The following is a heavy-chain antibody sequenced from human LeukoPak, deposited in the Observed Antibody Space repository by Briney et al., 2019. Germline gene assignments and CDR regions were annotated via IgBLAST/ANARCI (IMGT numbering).Heavy chain of an antibody. J-gene: IGHJ4*02. CDR2: IYSSGST. Sequence: KSSETLSLTCTVSGGSISSYYWSWIRQAAGKGLEWIGRIYSSGSTNYNPSLKSRVTMSVDASKNQFSLKLSSVTAADTAVYYCARATGLDSSSWVDLYYFDYWGQGTLVTVSS. D-gene: IGHD6-13*01. CDR3: ARATGLDSSSWVDLYYFDY. CDR1: GGSISSYY. V-gene: IGHV4-4*07.